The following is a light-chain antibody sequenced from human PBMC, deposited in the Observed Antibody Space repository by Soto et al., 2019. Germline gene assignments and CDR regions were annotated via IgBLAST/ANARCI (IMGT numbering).Light chain of an antibody. CDR2: VVC. V-gene: IGKV3-20*01. J-gene: IGKJ4*01. CDR3: QQYGKSPLT. CDR1: HSVRSDH. Sequence: EIVLTQSPDTLSLSPGQRATLSCRASHSVRSDHFAWYQQKPGQAPRVSIFVVCTSATGDPDRLNGSGSGTDFSLIHSRLVPGGFGLYFRQQYGKSPLTFGGGTKVDIK.